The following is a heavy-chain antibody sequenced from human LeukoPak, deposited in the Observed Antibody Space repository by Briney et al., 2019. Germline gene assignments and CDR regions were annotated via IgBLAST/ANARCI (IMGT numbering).Heavy chain of an antibody. V-gene: IGHV3-30*03. CDR3: ARTTVADY. J-gene: IGHJ4*02. D-gene: IGHD4-23*01. Sequence: PGGSLRLSCAASGFTFSSYGMHWVRQAPGKGLEWVAVISYDGSNKYYADSVKGRFTISRDNSKNTLYLQMNSLRAEDTAVYYCARTTVADYWGQGTLVTVSS. CDR1: GFTFSSYG. CDR2: ISYDGSNK.